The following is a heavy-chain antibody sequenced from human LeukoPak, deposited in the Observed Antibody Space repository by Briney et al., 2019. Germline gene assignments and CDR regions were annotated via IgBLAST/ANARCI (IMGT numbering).Heavy chain of an antibody. D-gene: IGHD6-13*01. CDR3: AKDLSVAAGEDAFDI. CDR1: GFTFSSYA. Sequence: QPGRSLRLSCAASGFTFSSYAMHWVRQAPGKGLEWVAVISYDGSNKYYADSVKGRFTISRDNSKNTLYLQMNSLRAEDTAVYYCAKDLSVAAGEDAFDIWGQGTMVTVSS. J-gene: IGHJ3*02. V-gene: IGHV3-30*04. CDR2: ISYDGSNK.